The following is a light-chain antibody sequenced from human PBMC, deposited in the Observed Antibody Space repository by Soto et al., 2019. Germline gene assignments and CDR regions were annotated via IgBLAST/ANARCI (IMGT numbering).Light chain of an antibody. J-gene: IGLJ2*01. CDR2: EVN. CDR1: SSDVGGYNY. Sequence: QSALTQPPCASGSPGQSVTISCTGTSSDVGGYNYVSWYQQHPGKAPKLMIYEVNKRPSGVPDRFSGSKSGNTASLTVSGLQAEDEADYYCSSHSGSNLVVFGGGTKLTVL. CDR3: SSHSGSNLVV. V-gene: IGLV2-8*01.